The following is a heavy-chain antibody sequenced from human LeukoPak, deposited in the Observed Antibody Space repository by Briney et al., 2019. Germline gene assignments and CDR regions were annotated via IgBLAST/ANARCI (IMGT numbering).Heavy chain of an antibody. V-gene: IGHV3-48*01. CDR3: ARDGVTMVRGVMD. Sequence: GGSLRLSCAASGFTFSSYSMNWVRQAPGKGLEWVSYISSSSTIYYADSVKGRFTISRDNAKNSLYLQMNSLRAEDTAVYYCARDGVTMVRGVMDWGQGTLVTVSS. CDR1: GFTFSSYS. CDR2: ISSSSTI. D-gene: IGHD3-10*01. J-gene: IGHJ4*02.